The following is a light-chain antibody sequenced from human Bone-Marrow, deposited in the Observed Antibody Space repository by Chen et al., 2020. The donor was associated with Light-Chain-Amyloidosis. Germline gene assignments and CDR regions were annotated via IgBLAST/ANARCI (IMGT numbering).Light chain of an antibody. Sequence: DIVMTQSPDSLAVSLGERATINCKSSQSVLYSSNNKNYLAWYQQKPGQPPKLLIYWASTREAGVPDRFSGSGSGTDFTLTIRSLQAEDVAVYYCQQHYNIPFTFGPGTKVDIK. CDR2: WAS. CDR1: QSVLYSSNNKNY. CDR3: QQHYNIPFT. V-gene: IGKV4-1*01. J-gene: IGKJ3*01.